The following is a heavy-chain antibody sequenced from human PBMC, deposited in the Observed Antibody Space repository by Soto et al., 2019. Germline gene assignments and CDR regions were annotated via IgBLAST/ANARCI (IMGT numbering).Heavy chain of an antibody. D-gene: IGHD3-22*01. Sequence: GASVKVSCKASGYNFIYYYIHWVRQAPGQGFEWMGVINPNTGSTTYAQNIQGRVTMTRDTSTSTAYMELGSLRPEDTAVFFCARSPYSSGSYYPIDYRGQGTLVTVSS. CDR2: INPNTGST. CDR1: GYNFIYYY. J-gene: IGHJ4*02. CDR3: ARSPYSSGSYYPIDY. V-gene: IGHV1-46*01.